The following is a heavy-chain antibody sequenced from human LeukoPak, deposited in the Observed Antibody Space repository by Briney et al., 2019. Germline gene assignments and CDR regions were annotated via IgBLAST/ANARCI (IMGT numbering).Heavy chain of an antibody. V-gene: IGHV1-3*01. Sequence: ASVKVSCKASGYTFTSYAMHWARQAPGQRLEWMGWINAGNGNTKYSQKFQGRVTITRDTSASTAYMELSSLRSEDTAVYYCAAGILTGSDAFDIWGQGTMVTVSS. CDR3: AAGILTGSDAFDI. D-gene: IGHD3-9*01. CDR1: GYTFTSYA. CDR2: INAGNGNT. J-gene: IGHJ3*02.